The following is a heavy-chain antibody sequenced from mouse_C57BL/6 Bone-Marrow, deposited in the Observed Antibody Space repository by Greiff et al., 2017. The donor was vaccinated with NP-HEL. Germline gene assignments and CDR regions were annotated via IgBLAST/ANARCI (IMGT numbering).Heavy chain of an antibody. CDR2: IYPSDSDT. D-gene: IGHD1-1*01. CDR1: GYTFTSYW. V-gene: IGHV1-61*01. CDR3: ARSVYYYGSSGDYYAMYY. Sequence: QVQLKQPGAELVRPGSSVKLSCKASGYTFTSYWMDWVKQRPGQGLEWIGNIYPSDSDTHYTQKFKDQATLTVDKSSSTPFLQLSSLTSEDSAVYYCARSVYYYGSSGDYYAMYYWGQGTSVTVSA. J-gene: IGHJ4*01.